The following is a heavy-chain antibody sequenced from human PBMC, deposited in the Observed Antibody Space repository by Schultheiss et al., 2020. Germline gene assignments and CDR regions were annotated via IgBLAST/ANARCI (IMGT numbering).Heavy chain of an antibody. V-gene: IGHV3-9*01. CDR2: ISSSSSTI. Sequence: SLKISCAASGFTFDDYAMHWVRQAPGKGLEWVSYISSSSSTIYYADSVKGRFTISRDNAKNSLYLQMNSLRAEDTALYYCAKSGEWLTSHDAFDIWGQGTMVTVSS. J-gene: IGHJ3*02. CDR3: AKSGEWLTSHDAFDI. D-gene: IGHD3-10*01. CDR1: GFTFDDYA.